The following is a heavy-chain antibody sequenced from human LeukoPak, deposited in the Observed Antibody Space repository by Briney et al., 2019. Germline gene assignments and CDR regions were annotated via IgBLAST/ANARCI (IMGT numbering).Heavy chain of an antibody. CDR1: GFTFSSYG. Sequence: GGSLRLSCAASGFTFSSYGMHWVRQAPGKGLEWVAFIRYDGSNKDYADYVKGRFTISRDNTKNTLYLQINSLRVEDTAVYYCAKDHNYYGWGSDPFDYWGQGTLVTVSS. CDR3: AKDHNYYGWGSDPFDY. CDR2: IRYDGSNK. V-gene: IGHV3-30*02. D-gene: IGHD3-10*01. J-gene: IGHJ4*02.